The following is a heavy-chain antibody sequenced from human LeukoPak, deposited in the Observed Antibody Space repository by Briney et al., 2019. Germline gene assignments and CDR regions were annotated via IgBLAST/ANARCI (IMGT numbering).Heavy chain of an antibody. D-gene: IGHD1-26*01. CDR2: IRYDGSNK. CDR3: AKERGVGTSYFDY. CDR1: GVTFSSNG. J-gene: IGHJ4*02. V-gene: IGHV3-30*02. Sequence: GGSLRLSCAASGVTFSSNGMHWVCQAPGKGLEWVAFIRYDGSNKYYADSVKGRFTISRDNSKNTLYLQMNSLRAEDTAVVCCAKERGVGTSYFDYWGQGTLVTVSS.